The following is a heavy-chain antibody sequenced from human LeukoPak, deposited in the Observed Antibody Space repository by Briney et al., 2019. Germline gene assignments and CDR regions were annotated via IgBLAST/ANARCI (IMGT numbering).Heavy chain of an antibody. CDR3: ASAPLGSTRP. D-gene: IGHD1-26*01. J-gene: IGHJ5*02. Sequence: PGGSLRLSCAASGFTFSNYNMIWVRQAPGKGLEWVSSIGSSSSSINYADSLKGRFTISRDNAKNSLYLQMNSLRAEDTAVYYCASAPLGSTRPWGQGTLVTVSS. V-gene: IGHV3-21*01. CDR2: IGSSSSSI. CDR1: GFTFSNYN.